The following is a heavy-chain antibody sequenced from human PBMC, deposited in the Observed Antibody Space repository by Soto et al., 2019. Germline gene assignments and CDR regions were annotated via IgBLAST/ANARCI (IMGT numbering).Heavy chain of an antibody. CDR2: TYYRSKWYN. J-gene: IGHJ5*02. Sequence: SQTLSLPCAISGDSVSSNSAAWNWIRQSPSRGLEWLGRTYYRSKWYNDYAVSVKSRITINPDTSKNQFSLQLNSVTPEDTAVYYCARGGDFWSGYRYNWFDPWGQGTLVTVSS. D-gene: IGHD3-3*01. V-gene: IGHV6-1*01. CDR1: GDSVSSNSAA. CDR3: ARGGDFWSGYRYNWFDP.